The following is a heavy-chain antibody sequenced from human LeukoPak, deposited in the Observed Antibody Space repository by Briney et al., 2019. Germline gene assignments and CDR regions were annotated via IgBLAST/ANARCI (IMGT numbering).Heavy chain of an antibody. CDR3: ARDNLGYYDSSGYPWLDDY. CDR2: INPNSGGT. D-gene: IGHD3-22*01. Sequence: ASVKVSCKASGYTFTGYYMHWVRQAPGQGLEWMGWINPNSGGTNYAQKFQGRVTMTRDTSISTAYMELRSLRSDDTAVYYCARDNLGYYDSSGYPWLDDYWGQGTLVTVSS. J-gene: IGHJ4*02. V-gene: IGHV1-2*02. CDR1: GYTFTGYY.